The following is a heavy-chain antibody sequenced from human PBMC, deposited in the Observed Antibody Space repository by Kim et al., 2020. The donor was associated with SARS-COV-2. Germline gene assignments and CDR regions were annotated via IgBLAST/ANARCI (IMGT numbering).Heavy chain of an antibody. V-gene: IGHV4-31*03. J-gene: IGHJ4*02. CDR3: ARVQYTWTEHYFDF. CDR1: GDSITSGSYY. D-gene: IGHD1-20*01. CDR2: IYYSGGT. Sequence: SETLSLTCTVSGDSITSGSYYWSWIRQHPGKGLEWIGYIYYSGGTYYNPSLKSRVTLSVDRSENQFSLKLTSVPAAATAIYYCARVQYTWTEHYFDFWGPGTLVPVSS.